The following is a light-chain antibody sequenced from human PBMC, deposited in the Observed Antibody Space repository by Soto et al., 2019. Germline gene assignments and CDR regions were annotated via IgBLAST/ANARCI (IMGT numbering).Light chain of an antibody. CDR2: EGS. Sequence: QSALTQPASVSGSPGQSITISCTGTSSDVGSYNLVSWYEQHPGKAPKLMIYEGSKRPSGVSNRFSGSKSGNTASLTISGLQAEDEADYYCCSYAGSNTWVFGGGTKLTVL. CDR1: SSDVGSYNL. J-gene: IGLJ3*02. V-gene: IGLV2-23*01. CDR3: CSYAGSNTWV.